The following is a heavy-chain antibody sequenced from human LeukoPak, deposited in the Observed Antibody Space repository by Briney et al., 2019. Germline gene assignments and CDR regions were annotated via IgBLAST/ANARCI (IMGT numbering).Heavy chain of an antibody. V-gene: IGHV3-23*01. J-gene: IGHJ5*02. CDR1: GFTFSSYA. Sequence: PGGSLRLSRAASGFTFSSYAMSWVRQAPGKGLERVSTISGSGGGTNYADSVKGRSTISRDNSKNTLYLQMNSLRDEDTAVYYCAKARRDCSSTSCYFDFDPWGQGTLVTVSS. CDR2: ISGSGGGT. D-gene: IGHD2-2*01. CDR3: AKARRDCSSTSCYFDFDP.